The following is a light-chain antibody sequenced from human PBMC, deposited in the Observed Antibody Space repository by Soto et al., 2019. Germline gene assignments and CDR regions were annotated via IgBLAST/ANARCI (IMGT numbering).Light chain of an antibody. CDR2: RAY. CDR1: QSVSSSF. CDR3: KQYERSPLT. V-gene: IGKV3-20*01. J-gene: IGKJ4*01. Sequence: EIVLTQSPDTLSLSPGERATLSCRASQSVSSSFLAWYHQKPGQAPRLLIYRAYSRATGIPDRFTGRGSGTDITLTISIQELDVVAVYYCKQYERSPLTFGGGTKVEIK.